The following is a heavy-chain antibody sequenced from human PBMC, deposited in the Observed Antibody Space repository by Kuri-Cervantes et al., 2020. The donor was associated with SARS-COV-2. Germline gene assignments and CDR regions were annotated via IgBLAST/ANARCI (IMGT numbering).Heavy chain of an antibody. J-gene: IGHJ4*02. V-gene: IGHV3-30*04. D-gene: IGHD3-22*01. CDR2: ISFDGRNS. CDR1: GFIFSDYA. Sequence: GGSLRLSCAASGFIFSDYAIDWVRQAPGKGLEWVTIISFDGRNSKYADSVKGRFTISRDNAKNVVYLQMDRLRVEDTAVYYCVRDPWRADISGQKRPFDYWGQGIQVTVSS. CDR3: VRDPWRADISGQKRPFDY.